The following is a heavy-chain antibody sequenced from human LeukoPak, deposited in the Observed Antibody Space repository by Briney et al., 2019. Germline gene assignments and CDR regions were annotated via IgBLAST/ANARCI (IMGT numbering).Heavy chain of an antibody. D-gene: IGHD3-10*01. CDR2: ISGSGGST. CDR1: GFTFSSYA. J-gene: IGHJ4*02. V-gene: IGHV3-23*01. Sequence: GGSLRLSCAASGFTFSSYAMSWVRQAPGKGLEWVSAISGSGGSTYYADSVKGRLTISRDNSKNTLYLQMNSLRAEDTAVYYCAKVVRYYYGSGSYGFDYWGQGTLVTVSS. CDR3: AKVVRYYYGSGSYGFDY.